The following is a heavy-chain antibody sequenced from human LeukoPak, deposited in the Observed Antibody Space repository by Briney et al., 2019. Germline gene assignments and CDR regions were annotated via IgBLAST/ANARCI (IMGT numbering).Heavy chain of an antibody. CDR3: ARLVVPAGEGAYFDY. D-gene: IGHD2-2*01. J-gene: IGHJ4*02. CDR2: INPNSGGT. CDR1: GYIFTSYG. V-gene: IGHV1-2*02. Sequence: ASVKVSCKASGYIFTSYGISWVRQAPGQGLEWMGWINPNSGGTYYAEKFQGRVTITRDNSMSTAYMELSSLRSDDTAVYYCARLVVPAGEGAYFDYWGQGTLVTVSS.